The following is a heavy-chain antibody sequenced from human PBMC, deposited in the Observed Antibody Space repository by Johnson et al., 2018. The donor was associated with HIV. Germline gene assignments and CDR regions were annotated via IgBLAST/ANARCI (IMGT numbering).Heavy chain of an antibody. CDR2: ISFDGNNK. CDR3: ASDRAIVVAYDAVAI. V-gene: IGHV3-30-3*01. CDR1: GFTFSSYA. D-gene: IGHD3-22*01. J-gene: IGHJ3*02. Sequence: QVQLVESGGGVVQPGRSLRLSCAASGFTFSSYALHWVRQALGKGLECVAVISFDGNNKNYADSVKGRFTISRDNSKNTLYLQMNSLGAEETAVYYSASDRAIVVAYDAVAILGQGTMVTVSS.